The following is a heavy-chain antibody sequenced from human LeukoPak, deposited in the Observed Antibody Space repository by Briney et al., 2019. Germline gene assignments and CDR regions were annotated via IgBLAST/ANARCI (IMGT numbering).Heavy chain of an antibody. V-gene: IGHV1-46*01. D-gene: IGHD1-7*01. Sequence: ASVKVSCKAAGYTLTGYYMHWVRQAPGQGLEWMGIINPSGGSTRYAQKFQGRVTMTRDTSTSTVYMELSSLRSEDTAVYYCARDEGGNWNYENAFDIWGQGTMVTVSS. CDR3: ARDEGGNWNYENAFDI. CDR2: INPSGGST. CDR1: GYTLTGYY. J-gene: IGHJ3*02.